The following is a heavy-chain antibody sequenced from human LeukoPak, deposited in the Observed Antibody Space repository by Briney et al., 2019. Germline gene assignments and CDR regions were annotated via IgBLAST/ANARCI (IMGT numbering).Heavy chain of an antibody. J-gene: IGHJ4*02. CDR2: IYYSGST. CDR3: ARHKGRDGYNSDL. Sequence: SETLSLTCTVSGGSISSSSYYWGWIRQPPGKGLEWIGSIYYSGSTYYNPSLKSRVTISVDTSKNQFSLKLSPVTAADTAVYYCARHKGRDGYNSDLWGQGTLVTVSS. D-gene: IGHD5-24*01. CDR1: GGSISSSSYY. V-gene: IGHV4-39*01.